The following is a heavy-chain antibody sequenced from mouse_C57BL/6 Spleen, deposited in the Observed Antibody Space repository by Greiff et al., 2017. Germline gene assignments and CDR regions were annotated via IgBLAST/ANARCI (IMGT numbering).Heavy chain of an antibody. Sequence: EVMLVESGAELVRPGASVKLSCTASGFNIKDDYMHWVKQRPEQGLEWIGWIDPENGDTEYASKFQGKATITADTSSNTAYLQLSSLTSEDTAVYYCTTDYGSSSYYYAMDYWGQGTSVTVSS. CDR3: TTDYGSSSYYYAMDY. CDR2: IDPENGDT. J-gene: IGHJ4*01. D-gene: IGHD1-1*01. CDR1: GFNIKDDY. V-gene: IGHV14-4*01.